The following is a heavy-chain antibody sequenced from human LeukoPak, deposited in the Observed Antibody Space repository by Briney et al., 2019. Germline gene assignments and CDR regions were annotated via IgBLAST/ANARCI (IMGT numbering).Heavy chain of an antibody. CDR1: GGSISSGGYY. CDR2: IYYSGST. CDR3: ARRINGMFDP. V-gene: IGHV4-31*03. Sequence: PSETLSLTCTVSGGSISSGGYYWSWIRQHPGKGLEWIGYIYYSGSTYYNPSLKSRVTISVDTSKNQFSLKLSSVTAADTAVYYCARRINGMFDPWGQGTLVTVSS. J-gene: IGHJ5*02. D-gene: IGHD2-15*01.